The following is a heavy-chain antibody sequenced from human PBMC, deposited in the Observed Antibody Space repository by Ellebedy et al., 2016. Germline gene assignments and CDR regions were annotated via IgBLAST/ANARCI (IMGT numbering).Heavy chain of an antibody. CDR2: IYNSGST. D-gene: IGHD6-13*01. V-gene: IGHV4-59*08. Sequence: SETLSLXCSVSGGSITSYYWSWIRQPPGKGLEWIGYIYNSGSTYYNPSLKSRVTISVDTSKNQFSLKLSSVTAADTAVYYCAGDSRSQQLVDWGQGTLVTVSS. J-gene: IGHJ4*02. CDR1: GGSITSYY. CDR3: AGDSRSQQLVD.